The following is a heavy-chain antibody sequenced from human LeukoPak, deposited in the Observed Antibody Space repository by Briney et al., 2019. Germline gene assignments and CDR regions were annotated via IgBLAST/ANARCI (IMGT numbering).Heavy chain of an antibody. CDR1: GGTFSSYA. D-gene: IGHD2-2*01. CDR2: IIPIFGTA. CDR3: ARDSCSSTSCERIVHYYGMDV. V-gene: IGHV1-69*13. J-gene: IGHJ6*02. Sequence: SVKVSCKASGGTFSSYAISWVRQAPGQGLEWMGGIIPIFGTANYAQKFQGRVTITADESTSTAYMELSSLRSEDTAVYYCARDSCSSTSCERIVHYYGMDVWGQGTTVTVSS.